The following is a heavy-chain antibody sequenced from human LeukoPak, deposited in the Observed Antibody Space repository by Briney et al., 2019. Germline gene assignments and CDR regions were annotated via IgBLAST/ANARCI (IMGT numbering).Heavy chain of an antibody. CDR2: ISGSGGST. D-gene: IGHD6-13*01. CDR3: AREVGQQLVLYYFDY. J-gene: IGHJ4*02. CDR1: GFTFSSYA. Sequence: GGSLRLSCAASGFTFSSYAMSWVRQAPGKGLEWVSTISGSGGSTYFPYSVKGRFTISRDNSKNSLYLQMNSLRAEDTAVYYCAREVGQQLVLYYFDYWGQGTLVTVSS. V-gene: IGHV3-23*01.